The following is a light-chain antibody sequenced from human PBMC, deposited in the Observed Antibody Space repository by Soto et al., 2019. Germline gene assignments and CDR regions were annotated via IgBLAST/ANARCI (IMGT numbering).Light chain of an antibody. J-gene: IGKJ1*01. Sequence: EIVLTQSPGTLSLSPGERATRSCRASQSVSSSYLAWYQQKPGQAPRLLIYGASSRATGIPDRFSGSGSGTDFTLSISRLEPEDFAVYYCQQYSSLWTFGQGTKVDIK. V-gene: IGKV3-20*01. CDR2: GAS. CDR3: QQYSSLWT. CDR1: QSVSSSY.